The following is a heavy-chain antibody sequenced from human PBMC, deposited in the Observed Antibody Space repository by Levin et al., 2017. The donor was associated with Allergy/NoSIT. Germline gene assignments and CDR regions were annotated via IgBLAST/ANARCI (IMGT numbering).Heavy chain of an antibody. V-gene: IGHV3-7*01. D-gene: IGHD3-10*01. CDR3: ARERRVASFLRGSGSYSII. CDR1: GFSFSSYW. Sequence: GGSLRLSCATSGFSFSSYWMSWVRQAPGKGLEWVANIKQDGSEKYYVDSVKGRFTISRDNAKNSLYLQMNSLRAEDTAVYYCARERRVASFLRGSGSYSIIWGRGTLVTVSS. CDR2: IKQDGSEK. J-gene: IGHJ4*02.